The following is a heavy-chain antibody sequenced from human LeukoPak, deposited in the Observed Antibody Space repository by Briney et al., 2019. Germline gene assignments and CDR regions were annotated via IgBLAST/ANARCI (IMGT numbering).Heavy chain of an antibody. CDR2: INWNGGST. V-gene: IGHV3-20*04. D-gene: IGHD3-10*01. CDR1: GFTFDDYG. CDR3: ARDGDYYGSGSYSYFGY. J-gene: IGHJ4*02. Sequence: GGSLRLSCAASGFTFDDYGMSWVRQAPGKGLEWVSGINWNGGSTGYADSVKGRFTISRDNAKNSLYLQMNSLRAEDTALYYCARDGDYYGSGSYSYFGYWGQGTLVTVSS.